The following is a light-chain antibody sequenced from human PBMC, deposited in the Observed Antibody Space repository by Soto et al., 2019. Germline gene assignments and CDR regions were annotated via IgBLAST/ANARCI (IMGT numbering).Light chain of an antibody. Sequence: QSVLTQPASVSGSPGQSITISCTGTSSDVGTYNYVSWYQHHPGKAPKLIIYEVSNRPSGVSNRFSGSKSGSTASLTISGLQAEDGADYHCTSYTRDTARVFGTGTKVTVL. V-gene: IGLV2-14*01. CDR3: TSYTRDTARV. CDR2: EVS. CDR1: SSDVGTYNY. J-gene: IGLJ1*01.